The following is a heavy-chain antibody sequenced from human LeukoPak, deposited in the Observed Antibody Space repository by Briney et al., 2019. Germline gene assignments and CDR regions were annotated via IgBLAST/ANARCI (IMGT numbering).Heavy chain of an antibody. CDR3: ARGRAGSYYNNY. V-gene: IGHV3-48*03. D-gene: IGHD3-10*01. CDR2: ISSSGSTI. Sequence: GGSLRLSCAASGFTFSSYERNWVRQAPGKGLEWVSYISSSGSTIYYADSVKGRFTISRDNAKNSLYLQMNSLRAEDTAVYYCARGRAGSYYNNYWGQGTLVTVSS. J-gene: IGHJ4*02. CDR1: GFTFSSYE.